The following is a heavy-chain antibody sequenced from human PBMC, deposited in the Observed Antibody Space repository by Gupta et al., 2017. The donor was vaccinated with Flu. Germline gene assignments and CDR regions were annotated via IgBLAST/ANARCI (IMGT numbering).Heavy chain of an antibody. D-gene: IGHD3-22*01. CDR2: IYYSGST. CDR1: GGSISSSSYY. Sequence: QLQLQESGPGLVKPSETLSLTCTVSGGSISSSSYYWGWIRQPPGKGLEWIGSIYYSGSTYYNPSLKSRVTISVDTSKNQFSLKLSSVTAADTAVYYCARSSQGPYDSSGFDYWGQGTLVTVSS. J-gene: IGHJ4*02. V-gene: IGHV4-39*01. CDR3: ARSSQGPYDSSGFDY.